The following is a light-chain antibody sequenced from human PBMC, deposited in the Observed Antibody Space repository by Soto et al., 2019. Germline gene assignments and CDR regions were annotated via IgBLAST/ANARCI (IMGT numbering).Light chain of an antibody. CDR1: QSVSSY. CDR3: QQRSNWPRYT. J-gene: IGKJ2*01. Sequence: EIGLTQSPATLSLSPGERATLSCRASQSVSSYLAWYQQKPGQAPRLLIYDASNRATGIPARFSGSGSGTDFTITISSLEPEDFAVYYCQQRSNWPRYTFGQGTKLEIK. V-gene: IGKV3-11*01. CDR2: DAS.